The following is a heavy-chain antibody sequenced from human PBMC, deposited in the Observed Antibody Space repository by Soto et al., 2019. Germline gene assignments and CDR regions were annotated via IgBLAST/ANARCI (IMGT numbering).Heavy chain of an antibody. CDR3: ARGRKTLRFFVGYYFDD. CDR1: GVSISSDSYY. V-gene: IGHV4-39*01. Sequence: PSETLSLTCTVSGVSISSDSYYWAWIRQPPGKGLEWIGSIFYSGNTYYNPSLESRVMISVDTSKNQLSLKLSSVTTADTAVYYCARGRKTLRFFVGYYFDDWGQGTLVTVSS. CDR2: IFYSGNT. J-gene: IGHJ4*02. D-gene: IGHD3-3*01.